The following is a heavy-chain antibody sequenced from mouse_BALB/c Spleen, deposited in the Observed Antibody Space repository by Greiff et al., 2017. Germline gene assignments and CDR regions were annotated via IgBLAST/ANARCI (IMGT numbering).Heavy chain of an antibody. V-gene: IGHV5-6-5*01. D-gene: IGHD2-14*01. CDR2: ISSGGST. Sequence: EVQGVESGGGLVKPGGSLKLSCAASGFTFSSYAMSWVRQTPEKRLEWVASISSGGSTYYPDSVKGRFTISRDNARNILYLQMSSLRSEDTAMYYCAREETYYRYDGAWFAYWGQGTLVTVSA. CDR3: AREETYYRYDGAWFAY. J-gene: IGHJ3*01. CDR1: GFTFSSYA.